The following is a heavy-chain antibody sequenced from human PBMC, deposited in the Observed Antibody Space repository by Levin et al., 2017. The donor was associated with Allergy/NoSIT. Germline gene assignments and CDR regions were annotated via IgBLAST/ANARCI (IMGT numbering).Heavy chain of an antibody. J-gene: IGHJ4*02. Sequence: GGSLRLSCAASGFTFGDDGMHWGRQAPGKGLEWVALGWNDGSGKYYADSVEGRFTTSRDNTKNTLYFQMNSLRADDTDMYYCERAPRIAGTSFDFWGQGTVVTVSS. V-gene: IGHV3-33*01. CDR3: ERAPRIAGTSFDF. CDR1: GFTFGDDG. CDR2: GWNDGSGK. D-gene: IGHD2-21*01.